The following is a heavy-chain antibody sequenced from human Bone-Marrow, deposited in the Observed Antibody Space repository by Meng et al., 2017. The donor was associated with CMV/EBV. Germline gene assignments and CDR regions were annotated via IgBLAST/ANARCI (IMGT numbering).Heavy chain of an antibody. Sequence: GESLKISCAASGFTFSSYAMSWVRQAPGKGLEWVSVIYSGGSSTYYADSVKGRFTISRDNAKNSLYLQMNSLRAEDTAVYYCARGRTPSSIVAPEPFDYWGQGTLVTVSS. V-gene: IGHV3-23*03. CDR2: IYSGGSST. CDR3: ARGRTPSSIVAPEPFDY. J-gene: IGHJ4*02. D-gene: IGHD6-6*01. CDR1: GFTFSSYA.